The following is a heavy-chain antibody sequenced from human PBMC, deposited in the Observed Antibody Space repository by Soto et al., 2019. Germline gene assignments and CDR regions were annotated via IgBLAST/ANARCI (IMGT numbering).Heavy chain of an antibody. D-gene: IGHD1-1*01. CDR1: GYTFTSYG. CDR3: AKGRYGDY. J-gene: IGHJ4*02. Sequence: QVHLVQSGAEVKKPGASVKVSCKCSGYTFTSYGITWVRQAPGQGLEWMGWISAHNGNTDYAQKLQGRVTVTRDTSTSAADMELRRLRSDDTAVYYCAKGRYGDYWGQGALVTVSS. CDR2: ISAHNGNT. V-gene: IGHV1-18*01.